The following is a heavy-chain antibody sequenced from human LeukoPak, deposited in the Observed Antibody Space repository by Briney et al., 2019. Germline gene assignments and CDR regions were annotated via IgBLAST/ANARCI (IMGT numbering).Heavy chain of an antibody. V-gene: IGHV1-69*02. Sequence: SVKVSCKASGGTFSSYTISWVRQAPGQGLEWLGRISPILGIANYAQKFQGRVTITADKSTSTAYMELSSLRSEDTAVYYCARGPAQATYYDFWSGSTTSNWFDPWGQGTLVTVSS. D-gene: IGHD3-3*01. CDR3: ARGPAQATYYDFWSGSTTSNWFDP. CDR1: GGTFSSYT. J-gene: IGHJ5*02. CDR2: ISPILGIA.